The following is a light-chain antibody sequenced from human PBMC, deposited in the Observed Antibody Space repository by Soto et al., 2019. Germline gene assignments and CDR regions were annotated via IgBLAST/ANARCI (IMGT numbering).Light chain of an antibody. Sequence: ALTQPASVSGSPGQSITIPCTGNSGFVGSFSLVSWYQQHPGKAPKVMISEGHRRPSGVPDRFSGSTSVNTASLTISGLQADDEAEYYCCLYVGATTYVFGTGTKVTVL. CDR1: SGFVGSFSL. CDR2: EGH. V-gene: IGLV2-23*01. J-gene: IGLJ1*01. CDR3: CLYVGATTYV.